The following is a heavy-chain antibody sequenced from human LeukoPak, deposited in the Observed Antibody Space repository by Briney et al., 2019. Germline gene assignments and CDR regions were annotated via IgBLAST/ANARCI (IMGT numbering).Heavy chain of an antibody. CDR3: ARGYCSGGSCYSVHFDY. Sequence: PGGSLRLSCTASGFTVSSHYMSWVRQAPGKGLEWVSIIYSGGSTYYADSVTGRFTISRDNSKNTLYLQMNSLRAEDTAVYYCARGYCSGGSCYSVHFDYWGQGTLVTVSS. CDR2: IYSGGST. J-gene: IGHJ4*02. V-gene: IGHV3-53*01. D-gene: IGHD2-15*01. CDR1: GFTVSSHY.